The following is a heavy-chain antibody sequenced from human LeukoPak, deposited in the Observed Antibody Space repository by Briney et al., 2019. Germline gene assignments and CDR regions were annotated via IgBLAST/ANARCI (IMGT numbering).Heavy chain of an antibody. CDR3: ARDPPELHEYCFEY. J-gene: IGHJ4*02. V-gene: IGHV3-30*01. Sequence: GGSLRLSCAASGFTFSSYAMHWVRQAPGKGLEWVAVISYDRSNKYYADSVKGRFTISRDNSQNTLYLQMNSLRDEDTAVYYCARDPPELHEYCFEYWGQGTLVTVSS. CDR1: GFTFSSYA. D-gene: IGHD3-10*01. CDR2: ISYDRSNK.